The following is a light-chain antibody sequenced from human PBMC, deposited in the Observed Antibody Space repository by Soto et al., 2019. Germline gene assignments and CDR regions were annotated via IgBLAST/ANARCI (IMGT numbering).Light chain of an antibody. CDR2: DAS. V-gene: IGKV1-5*01. Sequence: DIHMTQSPSTLPASVGDRVTITCRASQSISNWLAWYQQKPGKAPNLLIYDASSLQSGVPSRFSGSGFGTEFTLTIQSLQPDDIATYYCQQASSFPHTFGQGTKVDIK. CDR1: QSISNW. J-gene: IGKJ2*01. CDR3: QQASSFPHT.